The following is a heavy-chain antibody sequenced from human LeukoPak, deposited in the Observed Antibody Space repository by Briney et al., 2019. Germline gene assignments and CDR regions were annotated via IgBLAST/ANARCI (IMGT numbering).Heavy chain of an antibody. CDR1: GFTFSSFA. D-gene: IGHD4-17*01. CDR2: ISGSGGST. Sequence: GGSLTLSCAASGFTFSSFAMTWVRQAPGKGLEWVSAISGSGGSTYNADSVKGRFTISRDNSKNTLYLQMDSLRAEDTAVYYCARAPRGDYSGYWGQGTLVTVSS. CDR3: ARAPRGDYSGY. V-gene: IGHV3-23*01. J-gene: IGHJ4*02.